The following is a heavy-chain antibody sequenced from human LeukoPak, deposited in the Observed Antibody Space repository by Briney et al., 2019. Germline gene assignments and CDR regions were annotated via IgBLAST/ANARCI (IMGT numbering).Heavy chain of an antibody. CDR2: INPNSGGT. CDR1: GYTFTSYY. D-gene: IGHD2-2*01. J-gene: IGHJ5*02. Sequence: ASVKVSCKASGYTFTSYYMHWVRQAPGQGLEWMGWINPNSGGTNYAQKFQGRVTMTRDTSISTAYMELSRLRSDDTAVYYCARDYCSSTSCYPNWFDPWGQGTLVTVSS. V-gene: IGHV1-2*02. CDR3: ARDYCSSTSCYPNWFDP.